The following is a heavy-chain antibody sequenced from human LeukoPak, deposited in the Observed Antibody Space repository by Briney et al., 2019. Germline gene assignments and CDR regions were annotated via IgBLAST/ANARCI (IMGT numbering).Heavy chain of an antibody. CDR3: ARDWVVPAATYYYYGMDV. D-gene: IGHD2-2*01. CDR1: GGTFSSYA. V-gene: IGHV1-69*01. Sequence: ASVKVSCKASGGTFSSYAISWVRQAPGQGLEWRGGISPIFGTANYAQKLQGRVTITADESTSTAYMELRSLRSEDTAVYYCARDWVVPAATYYYYGMDVWGQGTTVTVSS. CDR2: ISPIFGTA. J-gene: IGHJ6*02.